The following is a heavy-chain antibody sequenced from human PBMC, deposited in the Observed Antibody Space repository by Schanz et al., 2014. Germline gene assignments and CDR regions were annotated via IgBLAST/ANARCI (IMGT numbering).Heavy chain of an antibody. V-gene: IGHV3-48*01. D-gene: IGHD5-12*01. CDR3: ASPSGYSDYGTYFDF. J-gene: IGHJ4*02. Sequence: VQLVESGGGVVQPGGSLRLSCAASGFTFNSYAMTWVRQAPGKGLEWVSYIATSSSTRHYADSVKGRFTISRDNSRNTLYLQMNSLRTEDTAVYYCASPSGYSDYGTYFDFWGQGTLVTVSS. CDR1: GFTFNSYA. CDR2: IATSSSTR.